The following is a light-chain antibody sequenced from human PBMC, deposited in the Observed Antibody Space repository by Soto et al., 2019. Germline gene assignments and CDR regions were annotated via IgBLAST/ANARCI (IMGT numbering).Light chain of an antibody. CDR3: EHRANWPPPLS. J-gene: IGKJ4*01. V-gene: IGKV3-11*01. Sequence: EIVLTQSPATLSLSPGERATLSCRASQSVGTLLNWYQHKPGQAPRLLIYGASNRAAGVPARFSGSGSGTDFTLIISSLEPEDFALYYCEHRANWPPPLSFGGGTHVEIK. CDR2: GAS. CDR1: QSVGTL.